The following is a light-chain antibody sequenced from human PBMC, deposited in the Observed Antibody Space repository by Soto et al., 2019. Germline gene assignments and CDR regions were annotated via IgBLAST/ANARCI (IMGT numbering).Light chain of an antibody. CDR1: SSDVGSYNL. CDR3: CSYAGSGTWV. V-gene: IGLV2-23*01. Sequence: ALTQPASVSGSTGQSLTISCTGTSSDVGSYNLVSWCQQHPGKAPKLMIYEGSKRPSGVSNRFSGSKSGHTASLTISGLQAEDEAEYYCCSYAGSGTWVFGGGTKLT. J-gene: IGLJ3*02. CDR2: EGS.